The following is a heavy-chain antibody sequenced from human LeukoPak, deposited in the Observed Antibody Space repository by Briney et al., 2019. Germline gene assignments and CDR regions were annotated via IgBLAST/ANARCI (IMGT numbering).Heavy chain of an antibody. J-gene: IGHJ4*02. Sequence: GGSLRLSCAASGFTFSSYGMHWVRQAPGKGLEWVANIKQDGSEKYYVDSVKGRFTISRDNAKNSLYLQMNSLRAEDTAVYYCARDLGSRFDYWGQGTLVTVSS. V-gene: IGHV3-7*01. CDR3: ARDLGSRFDY. CDR1: GFTFSSYG. CDR2: IKQDGSEK. D-gene: IGHD1-26*01.